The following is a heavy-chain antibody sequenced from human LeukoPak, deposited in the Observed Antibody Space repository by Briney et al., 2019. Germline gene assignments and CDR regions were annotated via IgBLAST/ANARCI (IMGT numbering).Heavy chain of an antibody. D-gene: IGHD3-10*01. Sequence: GGSLRLSCAASGFVFSNYGTHWVRQAPGKGLEWVAAVWYDGSDKYYADSVKGRFTISRDDSKNTLYLQMNSLRAEDTAVYYCARAPMVRGVINGFDIWGRGTMVTVSS. CDR3: ARAPMVRGVINGFDI. CDR2: VWYDGSDK. V-gene: IGHV3-33*01. CDR1: GFVFSNYG. J-gene: IGHJ3*02.